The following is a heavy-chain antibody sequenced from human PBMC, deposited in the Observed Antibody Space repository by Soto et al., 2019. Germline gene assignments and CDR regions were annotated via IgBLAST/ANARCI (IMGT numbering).Heavy chain of an antibody. CDR3: AKTRGAMIYAISVYGMDV. J-gene: IGHJ6*02. CDR2: ISGSADST. CDR1: GFSFSSFA. D-gene: IGHD2-8*01. V-gene: IGHV3-23*01. Sequence: EVQLLESGGGFIHPGGSLRLSCAASGFSFSSFAMNWVRQAPGKGLEWVSIISGSADSTFYADSVKGRFTISRDNPKSTLYLQINRLRAEDTAVYYCAKTRGAMIYAISVYGMDVWGQGTTVTVSS.